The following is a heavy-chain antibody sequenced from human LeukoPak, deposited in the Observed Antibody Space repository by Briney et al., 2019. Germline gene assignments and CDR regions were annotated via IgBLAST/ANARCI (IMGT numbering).Heavy chain of an antibody. J-gene: IGHJ3*02. CDR1: GFTFSYYA. D-gene: IGHD3-10*01. CDR2: IYSGGST. Sequence: GGSLRLSCAASGFTFSYYAMSWVRQAPGKGLEWVSVIYSGGSTYYADSVKGRFTVSRDNSKNTLYLQMNSLRAEDTAVYYCARDKGSGAFDIWGQGTMVTVSS. V-gene: IGHV3-53*01. CDR3: ARDKGSGAFDI.